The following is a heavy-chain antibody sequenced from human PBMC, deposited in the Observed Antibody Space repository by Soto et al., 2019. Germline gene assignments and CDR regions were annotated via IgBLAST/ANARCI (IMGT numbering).Heavy chain of an antibody. J-gene: IGHJ4*02. CDR1: GFTFTSSA. CDR2: IVVGSGNT. CDR3: AVTPGYCSGGSCYSIDY. Sequence: QMQLVQSGPEVKKPGTSVKVSCKASGFTFTSSAVQWVRQARGQRLEWIGWIVVGSGNTNYAQKFQEIVTITRDMSTSTAYMELSSLRSEDTAVYYCAVTPGYCSGGSCYSIDYWGQGTLVTVSS. D-gene: IGHD2-15*01. V-gene: IGHV1-58*01.